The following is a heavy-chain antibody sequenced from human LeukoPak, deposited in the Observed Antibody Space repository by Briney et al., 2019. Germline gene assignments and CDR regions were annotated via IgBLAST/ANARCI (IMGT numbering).Heavy chain of an antibody. J-gene: IGHJ4*02. CDR1: GFTFSSYS. D-gene: IGHD7-27*01. Sequence: PGGSLRLSCAASGFTFSSYSMNWVRQAPGKGLEWVSSISSSSSYIYYADSVKGRFTISRDNAKNSLYLQMNSLRAEDTAVYYCARDRAGDDTTFDYWGQGTLVTVSS. V-gene: IGHV3-21*01. CDR2: ISSSSSYI. CDR3: ARDRAGDDTTFDY.